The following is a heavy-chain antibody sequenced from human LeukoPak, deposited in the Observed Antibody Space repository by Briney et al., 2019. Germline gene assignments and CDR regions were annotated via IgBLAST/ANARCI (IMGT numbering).Heavy chain of an antibody. CDR2: ISSSSSYI. CDR3: ARDGRTYYYGSGSYYNYYGMDV. Sequence: GGSLRLSCAASGFTFSSYSMNWVRQAPGKGLEWVSSISSSSSYIYYADSAKGRFTISRDNAKNSLYLQMNSLRAEDTAVYYCARDGRTYYYGSGSYYNYYGMDVWGQGTTVTVSS. D-gene: IGHD3-10*01. J-gene: IGHJ6*02. CDR1: GFTFSSYS. V-gene: IGHV3-21*01.